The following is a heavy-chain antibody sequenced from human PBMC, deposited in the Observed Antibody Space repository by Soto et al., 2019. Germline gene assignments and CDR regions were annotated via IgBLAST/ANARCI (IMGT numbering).Heavy chain of an antibody. CDR3: AKDQGSSWYEIDY. Sequence: EVQLLESGGGLVQPGGSLRLSCAASGFTFSNYAVTWVRQAPGKGLEWLSTISGSGGSTYYADSVKGRFTISRDNSKKTLYLQMNSLRAEDTAVYYCAKDQGSSWYEIDYWGQGTLVTVSS. J-gene: IGHJ4*02. CDR1: GFTFSNYA. D-gene: IGHD6-13*01. CDR2: ISGSGGST. V-gene: IGHV3-23*01.